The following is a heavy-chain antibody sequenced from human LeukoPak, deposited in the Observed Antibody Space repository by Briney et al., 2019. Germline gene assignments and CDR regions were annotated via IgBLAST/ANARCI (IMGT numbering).Heavy chain of an antibody. CDR1: GGTFSSYA. D-gene: IGHD1-7*01. J-gene: IGHJ6*02. CDR3: ARGRVGPTGTTKVPYGMDV. Sequence: EASVKVSCKASGGTFSSYAISWVRQAPGQGLEWMGGIIPIFGTANYAQKFQGRVTITADESTSTAYMELSSLRSEDTAVYYCARGRVGPTGTTKVPYGMDVWGQGTTVTVSS. V-gene: IGHV1-69*13. CDR2: IIPIFGTA.